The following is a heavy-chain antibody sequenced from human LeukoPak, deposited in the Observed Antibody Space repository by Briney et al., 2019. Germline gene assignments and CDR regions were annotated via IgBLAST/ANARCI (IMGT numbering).Heavy chain of an antibody. V-gene: IGHV4-31*03. CDR3: AREGVDTAMAETDDAFDI. J-gene: IGHJ3*02. Sequence: SETLSLTCTVSGGSISSGGYYWSWIRQHPGKGLEWIGYIYYSGSTYYNPSLKSRVTISVDTSKNQFSLKLSSVTAADTAVYYCAREGVDTAMAETDDAFDIRGQGTMVTVSS. CDR1: GGSISSGGYY. D-gene: IGHD5-18*01. CDR2: IYYSGST.